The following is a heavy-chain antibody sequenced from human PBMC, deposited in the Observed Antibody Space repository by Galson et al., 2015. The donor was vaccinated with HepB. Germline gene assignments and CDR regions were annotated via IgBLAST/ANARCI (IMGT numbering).Heavy chain of an antibody. CDR3: AKDEGDYCSSTSCHLDAFDI. D-gene: IGHD2-2*01. CDR2: ISGSGGST. CDR1: GFTFSSYA. Sequence: SLRLSCAASGFTFSSYAMCWVRQAPGKGLEWVSAISGSGGSTYYADSVKGRFTISRDNSKNTLYLQMNSLRAEDTAVYYCAKDEGDYCSSTSCHLDAFDIWGQGTMVTVSS. V-gene: IGHV3-23*01. J-gene: IGHJ3*02.